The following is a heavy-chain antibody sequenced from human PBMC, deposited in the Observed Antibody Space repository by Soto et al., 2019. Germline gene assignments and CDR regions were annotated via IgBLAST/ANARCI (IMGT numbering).Heavy chain of an antibody. CDR2: IKQDGSEK. CDR3: ARVTPIVVVVAAPFDY. Sequence: GGSLRLSCAASGFTFSSYWMSWVRQAPGKGLEWVANIKQDGSEKYYVDSVKDRFTISRDNAKNSLYLQMNSLRAEDTAVYYCARVTPIVVVVAAPFDYWGQGTLVTVSS. D-gene: IGHD2-15*01. CDR1: GFTFSSYW. V-gene: IGHV3-7*01. J-gene: IGHJ4*02.